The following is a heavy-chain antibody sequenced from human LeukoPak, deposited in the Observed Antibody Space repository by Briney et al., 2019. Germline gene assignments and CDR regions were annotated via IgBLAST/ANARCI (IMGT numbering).Heavy chain of an antibody. Sequence: GGSLRLSCAASGFAFSSYGMRWVRQAPGKGLEWVAVISYDGSNKYYADSVKGRFTISRDNSKNTLYLQMNSLRAEDTAVYYCAKDDCSSTSCSSFDYWGQGTLVTVSS. CDR1: GFAFSSYG. CDR2: ISYDGSNK. J-gene: IGHJ4*02. CDR3: AKDDCSSTSCSSFDY. V-gene: IGHV3-30*18. D-gene: IGHD2-2*01.